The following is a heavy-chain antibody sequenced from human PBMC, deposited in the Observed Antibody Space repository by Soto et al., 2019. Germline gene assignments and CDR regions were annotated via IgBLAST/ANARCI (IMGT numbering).Heavy chain of an antibody. D-gene: IGHD2-15*01. V-gene: IGHV3-15*07. CDR2: IKSKTDGGTT. J-gene: IGHJ4*02. CDR3: TTDPGPGVGDCSGGSCYKNN. Sequence: GGSLRLSCAASGFTFSNAWMNWVRQAPGKGLEWVGRIKSKTDGGTTDYAAPVKGRFTISRDDSKNTLYLQMNSLKTEDTAVYYCTTDPGPGVGDCSGGSCYKNNWGQGTLVTVSS. CDR1: GFTFSNAW.